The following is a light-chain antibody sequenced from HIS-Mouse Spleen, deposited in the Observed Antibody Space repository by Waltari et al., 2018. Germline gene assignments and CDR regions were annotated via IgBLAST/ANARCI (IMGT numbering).Light chain of an antibody. J-gene: IGKJ3*01. Sequence: DIQRTQSPSSLSASVGDRVTITCQASQDISNYLNWYQQKPGKAPKLLIYDASNLETGVPSRFSGSGSGTDFTFTISSLQPEDIATYYCQQYDNLHRLTFGPGTKVNIK. V-gene: IGKV1-33*01. CDR1: QDISNY. CDR2: DAS. CDR3: QQYDNLHRLT.